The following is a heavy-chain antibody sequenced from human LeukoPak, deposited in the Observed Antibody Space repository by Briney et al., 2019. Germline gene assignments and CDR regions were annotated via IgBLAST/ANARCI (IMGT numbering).Heavy chain of an antibody. CDR2: IYSGGST. V-gene: IGHV3-66*02. CDR3: ARASVVITSAFDY. CDR1: GFTVSSNY. J-gene: IGHJ4*02. Sequence: WGSLRLSCAASGFTVSSNYMSWVRQAPGKGLEWVSVIYSGGSTYYADSVKGRFTISRDNSKNTLYLQMNSLRAEDTAVYYCARASVVITSAFDYWGQGTLVTVSS. D-gene: IGHD3-22*01.